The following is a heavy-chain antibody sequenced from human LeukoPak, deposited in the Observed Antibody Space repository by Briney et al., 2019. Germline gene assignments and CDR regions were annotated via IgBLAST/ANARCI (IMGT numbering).Heavy chain of an antibody. J-gene: IGHJ4*02. Sequence: ASVKVSCKASGYTFTGYYMHWVRQAPGQGLEWMGWINPNSGGTNYAQKFQGRVTMTRDTSISTAYMELSRLRSDDTAVYYCARDSSGEYGGNLPPDYWGRGTLVTVSS. CDR2: INPNSGGT. CDR1: GYTFTGYY. V-gene: IGHV1-2*02. CDR3: ARDSSGEYGGNLPPDY. D-gene: IGHD4-23*01.